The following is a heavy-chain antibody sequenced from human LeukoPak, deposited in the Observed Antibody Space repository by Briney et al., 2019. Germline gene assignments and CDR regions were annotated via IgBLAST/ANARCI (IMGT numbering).Heavy chain of an antibody. Sequence: SETLSLTCTVPGGSISSYYWGWIRQPPGKGLEWIGSIYYSGSTYYNPSLKSRVTISVDTSKNQFSLKLSSVTAADTAVYYCAREIPGREDYFDYWGQGTLVTVSS. D-gene: IGHD1-26*01. J-gene: IGHJ4*02. CDR2: IYYSGST. CDR3: AREIPGREDYFDY. V-gene: IGHV4-39*07. CDR1: GGSISSYY.